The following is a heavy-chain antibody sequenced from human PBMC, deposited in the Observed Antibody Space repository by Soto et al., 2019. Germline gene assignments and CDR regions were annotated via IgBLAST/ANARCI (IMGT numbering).Heavy chain of an antibody. Sequence: QITLKESGPTLVKPTQTLTLTCTFSGFSLNTNAVGVAWIRQPPGKALEWLALLYWDDDKRYSPSQKSRLTITTDTSKNQVVLTMTNMDPEDTATYYCAHRRVRDSSGENFDSWGQGTLVTVSS. V-gene: IGHV2-5*02. D-gene: IGHD6-19*01. J-gene: IGHJ4*02. CDR2: LYWDDDK. CDR1: GFSLNTNAVG. CDR3: AHRRVRDSSGENFDS.